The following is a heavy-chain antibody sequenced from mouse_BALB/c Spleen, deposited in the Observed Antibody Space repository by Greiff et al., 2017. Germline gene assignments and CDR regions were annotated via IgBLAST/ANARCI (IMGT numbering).Heavy chain of an antibody. CDR2: ISSGGSYT. V-gene: IGHV5-9-4*01. Sequence: EVMLVESGGGLVKPGGSLKLSCAASGFTFSSYAMSWVRQSPEKRLEWVAEISSGGSYTYYPDTVTGRFTISRDNAKNTLYLEMSSLRSEDTAMYYCARRRYDAMDYWGQGTSVTVSS. CDR3: ARRRYDAMDY. J-gene: IGHJ4*01. CDR1: GFTFSSYA.